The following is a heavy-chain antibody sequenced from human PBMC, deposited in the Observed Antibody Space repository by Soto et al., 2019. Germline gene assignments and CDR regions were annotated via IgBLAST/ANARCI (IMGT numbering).Heavy chain of an antibody. CDR3: ARGANYDFWSGYSSEGYYGMDV. D-gene: IGHD3-3*01. CDR1: GGTFSSYA. CDR2: IIPIFGTA. V-gene: IGHV1-69*13. Sequence: SVKVSCKASGGTFSSYAISWVRQAPGQGLEWMGGIIPIFGTANYAQKFQGRVTITADESTSTAYMELSSLRSEDTAVYYCARGANYDFWSGYSSEGYYGMDVWGQGTTVTVSS. J-gene: IGHJ6*02.